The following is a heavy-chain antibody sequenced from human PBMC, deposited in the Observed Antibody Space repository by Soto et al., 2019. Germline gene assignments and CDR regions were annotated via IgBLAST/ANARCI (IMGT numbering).Heavy chain of an antibody. CDR2: INAGNGNT. CDR3: ARGGDIAAAGTAWDAFDI. V-gene: IGHV1-3*01. D-gene: IGHD6-13*01. CDR1: GYTFTSYA. Sequence: QVQLVQSGAEVKKPGASVKVSCKASGYTFTSYAMHWVRQAPGQRLEWMGWINAGNGNTKYSQKFQGRVTITRATSARTAYMELSSLRSEDTAVYYCARGGDIAAAGTAWDAFDIWGQGTMVTVSS. J-gene: IGHJ3*02.